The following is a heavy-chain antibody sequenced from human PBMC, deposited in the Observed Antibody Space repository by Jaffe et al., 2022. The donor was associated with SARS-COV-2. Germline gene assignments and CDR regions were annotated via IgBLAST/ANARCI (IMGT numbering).Heavy chain of an antibody. CDR1: GGSISSGSYY. CDR2: IYTSGST. V-gene: IGHV4-61*02. CDR3: ARDPTVVTFNYYYGMDV. Sequence: QVQLQESGPGLVKPSQTLSLTCTVSGGSISSGSYYWSWIRQPAGKGLEWIGRIYTSGSTNYNPSLKSRVTISVDTSKNQFSLKLSSVTAADTAVYYCARDPTVVTFNYYYGMDVWGQGTTVTVSS. D-gene: IGHD4-17*01. J-gene: IGHJ6*02.